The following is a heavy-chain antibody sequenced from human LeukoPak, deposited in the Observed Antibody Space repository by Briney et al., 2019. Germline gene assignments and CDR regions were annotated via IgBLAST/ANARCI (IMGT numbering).Heavy chain of an antibody. CDR1: GYTLTELS. J-gene: IGHJ4*02. V-gene: IGHV1-24*01. CDR2: FDPEDGET. Sequence: ASVKVSCKVSGYTLTELSMHWVRQAPGRGLEWMGGFDPEDGETIYAQKFQGRVTMTEDTSTDTAYMELSSLRSEDTAVYYCATGLKYSSSIFDYWGQGTLVTVSS. D-gene: IGHD6-6*01. CDR3: ATGLKYSSSIFDY.